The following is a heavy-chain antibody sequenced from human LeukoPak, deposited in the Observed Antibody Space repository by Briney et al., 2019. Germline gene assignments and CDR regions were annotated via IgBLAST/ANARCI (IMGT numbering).Heavy chain of an antibody. J-gene: IGHJ3*02. Sequence: SGGSLRLSCAASGFTFSSYSMNWVRQAPGQGLDWVSSISSSSSYIYYADSVKGRFTISRDNAKNSLYLQMNSLRAEDTAVYYCARDSSGWYVKDDAFDIWSQGTMVTVSS. V-gene: IGHV3-21*01. D-gene: IGHD6-19*01. CDR2: ISSSSSYI. CDR1: GFTFSSYS. CDR3: ARDSSGWYVKDDAFDI.